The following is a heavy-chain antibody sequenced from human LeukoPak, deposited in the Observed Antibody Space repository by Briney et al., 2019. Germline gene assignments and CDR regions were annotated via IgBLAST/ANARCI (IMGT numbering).Heavy chain of an antibody. CDR2: INHSGST. J-gene: IGHJ4*02. CDR3: ARGGARIYDFWSGYHDDFDY. CDR1: GGSFSGYY. V-gene: IGHV4-34*01. D-gene: IGHD3-3*01. Sequence: SETLSLTCAVYGGSFSGYYWSWIRQPPGKGLEGIGEINHSGSTNYNPSLRSRVTISVDTSKNQSSLKLSSVTAADTAVYYCARGGARIYDFWSGYHDDFDYWGQGTLVTVSS.